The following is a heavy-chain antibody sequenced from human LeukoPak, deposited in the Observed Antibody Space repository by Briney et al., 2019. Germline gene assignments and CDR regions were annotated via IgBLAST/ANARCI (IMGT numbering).Heavy chain of an antibody. Sequence: PGGSLRPSCAASGFTFSSYSMNWVRQAPGKGLEWVSSISSSSSYIYYADSVKGRFTISRDNAKNSLYLQMNSLRAEDTAVYYCARTGWGNYYDSSGYHFYFDYWGQGTLVTVSS. CDR3: ARTGWGNYYDSSGYHFYFDY. CDR1: GFTFSSYS. CDR2: ISSSSSYI. D-gene: IGHD3-22*01. J-gene: IGHJ4*02. V-gene: IGHV3-21*01.